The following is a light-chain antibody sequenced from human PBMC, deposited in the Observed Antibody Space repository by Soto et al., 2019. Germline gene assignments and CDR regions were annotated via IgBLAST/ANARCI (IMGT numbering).Light chain of an antibody. V-gene: IGKV1-5*03. J-gene: IGKJ2*01. CDR3: QQYNSLYT. CDR2: KAS. CDR1: QSISSW. Sequence: DIQMTQSPSTLSASVGDRVTITCRASQSISSWLAWYQQKPGKAPKLLIYKASSLESGVPSRFSGSGSGTEFTLTISSLQPDDFATYYGQQYNSLYTFGLGTKLEIK.